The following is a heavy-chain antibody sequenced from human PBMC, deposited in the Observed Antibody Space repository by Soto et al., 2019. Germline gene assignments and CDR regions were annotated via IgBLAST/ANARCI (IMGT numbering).Heavy chain of an antibody. CDR2: IYYSGST. CDR3: ARQPGPPEHWLDP. J-gene: IGHJ5*02. V-gene: IGHV4-30-4*01. Sequence: QVQLQESGPGLVKPSQTLSLTCTVSGGSISSGDYYWSWIRQPPGKGLEWIGYIYYSGSTHYNPSLTRRSXXAXHXXKSQSALRLSSVTAADAAVYYCARQPGPPEHWLDPWGQGTLVTVSS. CDR1: GGSISSGDYY.